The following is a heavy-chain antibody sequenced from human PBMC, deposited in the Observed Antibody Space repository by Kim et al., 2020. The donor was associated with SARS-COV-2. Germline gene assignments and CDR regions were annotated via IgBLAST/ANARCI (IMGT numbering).Heavy chain of an antibody. CDR2: IYYSGST. CDR1: GGSISSGDYY. V-gene: IGHV4-30-4*01. Sequence: SETLSLTCTVSGGSISSGDYYWSWIRQPPGKGLEWIGYIYYSGSTYYNPSLKSRVTISVDTSKNQFSLKLNSVTAADTAVYYCARFRQSVVPAAMYFDYWGQGTLVTVSS. CDR3: ARFRQSVVPAAMYFDY. D-gene: IGHD2-2*01. J-gene: IGHJ4*02.